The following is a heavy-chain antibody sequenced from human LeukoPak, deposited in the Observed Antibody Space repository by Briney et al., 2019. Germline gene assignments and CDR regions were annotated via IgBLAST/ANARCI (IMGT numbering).Heavy chain of an antibody. CDR2: IYSSGST. CDR3: ARARYSSSWACDY. Sequence: SETLSLTCTVSGGSISSSYYYWGWIRQPPGKGLEWIGSIYSSGSTYYNPSLKSRVTISVDTSKNQFSLKLTSVTAADTAVYYCARARYSSSWACDYWGQGTLVTVSS. V-gene: IGHV4-39*01. CDR1: GGSISSSYYY. J-gene: IGHJ4*02. D-gene: IGHD6-13*01.